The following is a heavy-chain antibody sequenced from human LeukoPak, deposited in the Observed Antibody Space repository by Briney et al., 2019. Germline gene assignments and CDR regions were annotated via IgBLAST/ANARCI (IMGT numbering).Heavy chain of an antibody. V-gene: IGHV1-18*01. D-gene: IGHD4-17*01. CDR1: GYIFTKYG. Sequence: ASVKVSCKASGYIFTKYGVSWVRQAPGQGLEWMAWISSYNGDTNYAQKFQGRVTLTTDTSTTTVFMELRNLNTDDTAVYYCARDNGDLDYWGQGTLVTVSS. CDR2: ISSYNGDT. CDR3: ARDNGDLDY. J-gene: IGHJ4*02.